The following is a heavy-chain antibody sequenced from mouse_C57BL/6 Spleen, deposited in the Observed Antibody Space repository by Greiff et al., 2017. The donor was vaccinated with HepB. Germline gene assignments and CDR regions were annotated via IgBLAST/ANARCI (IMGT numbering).Heavy chain of an antibody. Sequence: VQLQQSGAELVRPGASVKLSCKASGYTFTDYYINWVKQRPGQGLEWIARIYPGSGNTYYNEKFKGKATLTAEKSSSTAYMQLSSLTSEDSAVYFGARRGPWYFDVWGTGTTVTVSS. J-gene: IGHJ1*03. V-gene: IGHV1-76*01. CDR2: IYPGSGNT. CDR1: GYTFTDYY. CDR3: ARRGPWYFDV. D-gene: IGHD3-3*01.